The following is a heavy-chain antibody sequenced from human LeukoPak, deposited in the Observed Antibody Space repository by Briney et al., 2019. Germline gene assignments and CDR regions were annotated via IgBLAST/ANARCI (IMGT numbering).Heavy chain of an antibody. CDR2: ISTTSINM. D-gene: IGHD2-15*01. CDR1: GFTFNTYT. Sequence: PGGSLRLSCAASGFTFNTYTMNWVRQAPGKGLEWVSSISTTSINMHYADSVKGRFTISRDNAKNSLYLQMNSLRAEDTALYYCAKRRGHCSAGTCYSLLGDFESWGQGTLVTVSS. V-gene: IGHV3-21*04. J-gene: IGHJ4*02. CDR3: AKRRGHCSAGTCYSLLGDFES.